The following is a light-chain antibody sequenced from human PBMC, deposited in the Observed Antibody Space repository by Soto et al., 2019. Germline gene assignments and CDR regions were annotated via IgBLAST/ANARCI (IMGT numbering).Light chain of an antibody. CDR3: QQHT. Sequence: DIQMTQSPSTLSASVGDRVTITCRASQTISNWLAWYQQKPGKAPRLLIYDASTLESGVPSRFSGSASGTEFTLTISSLQHDDFATYYCQQHTFGQGTKLEIK. CDR1: QTISNW. J-gene: IGKJ2*01. CDR2: DAS. V-gene: IGKV1-5*01.